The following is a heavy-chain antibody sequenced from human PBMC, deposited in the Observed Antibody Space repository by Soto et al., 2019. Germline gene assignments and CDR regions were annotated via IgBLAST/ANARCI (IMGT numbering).Heavy chain of an antibody. D-gene: IGHD2-15*01. CDR1: GGSISSSSYY. CDR2: IYYSGIT. CDR3: ARGEERVAMHSGY. V-gene: IGHV4-39*07. Sequence: PSETLSLTCPVSGGSISSSSYYWAWIRQPPGRGLEWIGNIYYSGITYYTASLKSRVTISVDTSKNQFSLKLSSVTAADTAVYYCARGEERVAMHSGYWGQGTLVTVSS. J-gene: IGHJ4*02.